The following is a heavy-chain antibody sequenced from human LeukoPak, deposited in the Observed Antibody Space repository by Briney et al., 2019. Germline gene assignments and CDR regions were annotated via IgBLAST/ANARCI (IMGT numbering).Heavy chain of an antibody. CDR3: ARHLSGFSPDDAFDI. CDR2: IYYSGST. Sequence: SETLSLTRTVSGGSISSYYWSWIRQPPGKGLEWIGYIYYSGSTNYNPSLKSRVTISVDTSKNQFSLKLSSVTAADTAVYYCARHLSGFSPDDAFDIWGQGTMVTVSS. V-gene: IGHV4-59*08. CDR1: GGSISSYY. J-gene: IGHJ3*02. D-gene: IGHD6-19*01.